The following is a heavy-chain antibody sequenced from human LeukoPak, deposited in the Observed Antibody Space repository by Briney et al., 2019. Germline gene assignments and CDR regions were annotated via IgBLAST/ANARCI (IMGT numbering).Heavy chain of an antibody. CDR2: IYSGGST. CDR1: GFTFSSYS. J-gene: IGHJ3*02. D-gene: IGHD3-3*01. CDR3: AREVRSGYPDAFDI. Sequence: GGSLRLSCAASGFTFSSYSMSWVRQAPGKGLEWVSVIYSGGSTYYADSVKGRFTISRDNSKNTLYLQMNSLRAEDTAVYYCAREVRSGYPDAFDIWGQGTMVTVSS. V-gene: IGHV3-53*01.